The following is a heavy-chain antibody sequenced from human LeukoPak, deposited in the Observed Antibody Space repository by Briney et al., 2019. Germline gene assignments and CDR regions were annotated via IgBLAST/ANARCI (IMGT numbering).Heavy chain of an antibody. CDR1: GYTFTGYY. Sequence: ASVKVSCKASGYTFTGYYMHWVRQAPGQGLEWMGRINPNSGGTNYAQKFQGRVTMTRDTSISTAYMELSRLRSDDTAVYYCATDSRFGELFFDYWGQGTLATVSS. D-gene: IGHD3-10*01. CDR3: ATDSRFGELFFDY. J-gene: IGHJ4*02. V-gene: IGHV1-2*06. CDR2: INPNSGGT.